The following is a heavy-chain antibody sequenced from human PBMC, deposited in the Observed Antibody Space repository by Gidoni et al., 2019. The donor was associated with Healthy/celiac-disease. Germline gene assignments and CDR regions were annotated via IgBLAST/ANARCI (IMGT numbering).Heavy chain of an antibody. J-gene: IGHJ4*02. V-gene: IGHV4-34*01. Sequence: QVQLQQWGAGLLTPSETLSLTCAVYGGSFSGYYWSWIRQPPGKGLEWIGEINHSGSTNYDTSKNQFSLKLSSVTAADTAVYYCAGSYGDYASSFDYWGQGTLVTVSS. CDR1: GGSFSGYY. CDR2: INHSGST. CDR3: AGSYGDYASSFDY. D-gene: IGHD4-17*01.